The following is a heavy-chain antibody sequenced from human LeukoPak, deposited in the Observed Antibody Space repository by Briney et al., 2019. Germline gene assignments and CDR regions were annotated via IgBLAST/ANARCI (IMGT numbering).Heavy chain of an antibody. Sequence: SQTLSLTCAISGDSVSSNSAAWNWIRQSPSRGLEWLGGTYYRSKWYNDYAVSVKGRIAINPDTSKNQFSLQLNSVTPEDTAVYYCARAKGRSPLFDYWGQGTLVTVSS. V-gene: IGHV6-1*01. CDR1: GDSVSSNSAA. J-gene: IGHJ4*02. CDR3: ARAKGRSPLFDY. CDR2: TYYRSKWYN. D-gene: IGHD6-13*01.